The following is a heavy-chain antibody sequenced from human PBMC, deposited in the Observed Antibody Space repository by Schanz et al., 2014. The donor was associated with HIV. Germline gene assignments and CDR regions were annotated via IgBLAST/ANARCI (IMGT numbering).Heavy chain of an antibody. CDR3: AKVPVAHYYYGLDV. J-gene: IGHJ6*02. V-gene: IGHV3-23*01. CDR1: GFTFNSYA. Sequence: EVQLLESGGGLLHPGGSLRLSCAASGFTFNSYAMNALSWVRQAPGRGLEWVSDIRGGAGGTYYADSVKGRFTISRDNAKSTLYLQMNRLRAEDTAVYYCAKVPVAHYYYGLDVWGQGTTVTVSS. CDR2: IRGGAGGT.